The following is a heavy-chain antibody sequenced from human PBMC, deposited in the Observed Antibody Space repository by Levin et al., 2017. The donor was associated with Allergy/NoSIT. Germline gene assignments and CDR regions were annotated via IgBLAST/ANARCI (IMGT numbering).Heavy chain of an antibody. CDR1: GFPFSSYS. D-gene: IGHD5-12*01. J-gene: IGHJ4*02. CDR3: VSGYDSIDY. V-gene: IGHV3-48*01. Sequence: LSLTCAASGFPFSSYSMNWVRQAPGKGLEWVSYISSSSSTIYYADSVKGRFTISRDNAKNSLYLQMNSLRAEDTAVYYCVSGYDSIDYWGQGTLVTVSS. CDR2: ISSSSSTI.